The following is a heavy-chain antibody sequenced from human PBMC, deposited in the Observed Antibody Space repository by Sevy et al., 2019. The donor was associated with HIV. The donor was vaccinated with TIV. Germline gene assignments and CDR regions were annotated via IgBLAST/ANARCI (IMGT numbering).Heavy chain of an antibody. CDR1: GTYITNSYS. CDR2: IDTRGNT. J-gene: IGHJ6*03. CDR3: ARDTVVRELFPNYYFHYYMDV. V-gene: IGHV4-4*07. D-gene: IGHD3-10*01. Sequence: SETLSLTYTVSGTYITNSYSWSWIRQPAGKGLEWIGRIDTRGNTDYNPSLKSRVTMSIHTSQTHFSLNLTSVIAADTAVYYCARDTVVRELFPNYYFHYYMDVWGKGTAVTVSS.